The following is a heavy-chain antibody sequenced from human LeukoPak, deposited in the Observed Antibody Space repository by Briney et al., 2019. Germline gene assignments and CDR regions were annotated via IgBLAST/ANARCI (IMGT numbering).Heavy chain of an antibody. CDR3: AKDRGGAYDSSGYHEFDY. CDR1: GFTFSIYW. Sequence: GGSLRLSCAASGFTFSIYWMHWVRHAPGKGLVWVASIDITSYTYYAESVKGRFTISRDNSKNTLYLQMNSLRAEDTAVYCCAKDRGGAYDSSGYHEFDYWGQGTLVTVSS. V-gene: IGHV3-21*04. J-gene: IGHJ4*02. D-gene: IGHD3-22*01. CDR2: IDITSYT.